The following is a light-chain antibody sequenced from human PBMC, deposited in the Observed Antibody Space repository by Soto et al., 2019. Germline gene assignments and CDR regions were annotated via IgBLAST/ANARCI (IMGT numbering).Light chain of an antibody. V-gene: IGLV2-23*03. CDR2: EGS. CDR1: SSDVGSYNI. J-gene: IGLJ3*02. CDR3: CSYAGDSTFV. Sequence: QSALTQPASVSGSPGQSITISCTGNSSDVGSYNIVSWYQHHPGRAPKLIIYEGSKRPSGVSNRFSGSKSGNTASLTISGLQAEDEADYYCCSYAGDSTFVFGGGTQLTVL.